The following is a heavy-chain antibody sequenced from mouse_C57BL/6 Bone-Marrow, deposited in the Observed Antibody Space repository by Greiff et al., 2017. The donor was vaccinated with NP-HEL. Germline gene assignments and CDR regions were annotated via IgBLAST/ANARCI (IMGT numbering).Heavy chain of an antibody. Sequence: QVQLKQPGAELVKPGASVKLSCKASGYTFTSYWMQWVKQRPGQGLEWIGEIDPSDSYTNYNQKFKGKATLTVDTSSSTAYMQLSSLTSEDSAVYYCARGWDGFAYWGQGTLVTVSA. J-gene: IGHJ3*01. CDR3: ARGWDGFAY. V-gene: IGHV1-50*01. CDR1: GYTFTSYW. D-gene: IGHD4-1*01. CDR2: IDPSDSYT.